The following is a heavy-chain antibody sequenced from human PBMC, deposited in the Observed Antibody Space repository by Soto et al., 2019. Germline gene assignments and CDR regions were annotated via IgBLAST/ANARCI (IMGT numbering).Heavy chain of an antibody. CDR1: GYPFTSYG. CDR2: ISAYNGNR. CDR3: ARGLNGTSYYYYCDGMEV. Sequence: QGQLVQSGAEVKKPGASVKVSCQASGYPFTSYGISWVRQAPGQVCERMGWISAYNGNRNYAQKLQGRVTMTTDTSTSTAYMELRSLRSDDTAVYYCARGLNGTSYYYYCDGMEVSGQGTTLTVSS. J-gene: IGHJ6*02. D-gene: IGHD1-20*01. V-gene: IGHV1-18*04.